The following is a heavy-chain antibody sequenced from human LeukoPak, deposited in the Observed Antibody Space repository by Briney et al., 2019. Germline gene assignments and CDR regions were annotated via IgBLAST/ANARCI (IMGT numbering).Heavy chain of an antibody. J-gene: IGHJ3*02. D-gene: IGHD1-26*01. CDR3: ARDCIVGALKPWGSDAFDI. CDR2: ISFDGRNK. CDR1: GFTFSNYA. Sequence: PGRSLRLSCAASGFTFSNYAMHWVRQAPGKGLEWVAVISFDGRNKYYAGSVKGRFTISRDNSKNTLSLQMSSLTTDDTATYYCARDCIVGALKPWGSDAFDIWGHGAMVSVS. V-gene: IGHV3-30*15.